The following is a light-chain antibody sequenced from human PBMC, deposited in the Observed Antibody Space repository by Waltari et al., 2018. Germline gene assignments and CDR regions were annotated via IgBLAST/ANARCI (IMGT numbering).Light chain of an antibody. CDR1: QSVGRS. CDR3: QHYVRLPVT. J-gene: IGKJ1*01. Sequence: EIVLTQSPGTLSLSPGERATLSCWASQSVGRSLAWYQQKRGQAPRPLIYGASTRATGIPDRFSGSGSGTDFSLTISRLEPEDFAVYYCQHYVRLPVTFGQGTKVEIK. CDR2: GAS. V-gene: IGKV3-20*01.